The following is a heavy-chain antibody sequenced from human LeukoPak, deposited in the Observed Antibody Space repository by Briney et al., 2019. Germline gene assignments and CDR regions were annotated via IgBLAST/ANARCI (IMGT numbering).Heavy chain of an antibody. CDR1: GYTFINYY. V-gene: IGHV1-18*04. J-gene: IGHJ6*03. CDR2: ISAYNGNT. D-gene: IGHD3-9*01. CDR3: ARVARNYDILTGYFPPFIIYYMDV. Sequence: ASVKVSSKASGYTFINYYIHWVRQAPGRGLEWMGWISAYNGNTNYAQKLQGRVTMTTDTSTSTAYMELRSLRSDDTAVYYCARVARNYDILTGYFPPFIIYYMDVWGKGTRSPSP.